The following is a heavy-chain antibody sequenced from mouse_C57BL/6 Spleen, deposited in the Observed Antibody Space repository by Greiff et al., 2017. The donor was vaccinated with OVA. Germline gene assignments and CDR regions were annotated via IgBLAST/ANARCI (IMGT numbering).Heavy chain of an antibody. J-gene: IGHJ3*01. D-gene: IGHD2-4*01. CDR1: GFTFSSYA. CDR2: ISDGGSYT. V-gene: IGHV5-4*01. Sequence: EVKLVESGGGLVKPGGSLKLSCAASGFTFSSYAMSWVRQTPEKRLEWVATISDGGSYTYYPDNVKGRFTISRDNAKNNLYLQMRRLKSEDKAMYYCAREDYEVFGYWGGVTLVTVSA. CDR3: AREDYEVFGY.